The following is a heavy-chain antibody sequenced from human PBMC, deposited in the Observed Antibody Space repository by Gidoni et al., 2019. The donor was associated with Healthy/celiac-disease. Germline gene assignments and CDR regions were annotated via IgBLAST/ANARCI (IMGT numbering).Heavy chain of an antibody. CDR3: AKQDFESRWYYYDSSGYSPLGY. D-gene: IGHD3-22*01. CDR1: GFTFRSYG. CDR2: ISYDGSNK. V-gene: IGHV3-30*18. J-gene: IGHJ4*02. Sequence: QVQLVESGGGVVQPGRSLRLSCAASGFTFRSYGMHWVRQAPGKGLEWVAVISYDGSNKYYADSVKGRFTISRDNSKNTLYLQMNSLRAEDMAVYYCAKQDFESRWYYYDSSGYSPLGYWGQGTLVTVSS.